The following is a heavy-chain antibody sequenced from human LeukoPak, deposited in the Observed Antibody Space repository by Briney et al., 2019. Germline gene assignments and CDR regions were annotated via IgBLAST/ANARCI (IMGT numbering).Heavy chain of an antibody. CDR3: AKGHYYGSGSLDY. CDR1: GFIFSSHH. Sequence: GGSLRLSCAASGFIFSSHHMHWVRQPPGKGLEWVSSISYDDSFIYYGNSMKGRFTISRDNANNLLYLQMNSLRAEDTAVYYCAKGHYYGSGSLDYWGQGTLVTVSS. D-gene: IGHD3-10*01. J-gene: IGHJ4*02. CDR2: ISYDDSFI. V-gene: IGHV3-21*01.